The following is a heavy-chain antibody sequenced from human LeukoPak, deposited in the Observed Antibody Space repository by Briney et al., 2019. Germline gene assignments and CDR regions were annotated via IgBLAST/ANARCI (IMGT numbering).Heavy chain of an antibody. D-gene: IGHD2-15*01. Sequence: TGGSLRLSCAASGFTFSNYGMHWVRQAPGKGLEWVAFIRSDGSNKYYADSVKGRFTISRDNSKNTLYLQMNSLRAEDTAIYYCAKNGDRGAYCTGGTCYPYFYYYMDVWGKGTTVTI. CDR3: AKNGDRGAYCTGGTCYPYFYYYMDV. CDR1: GFTFSNYG. CDR2: IRSDGSNK. J-gene: IGHJ6*03. V-gene: IGHV3-30*02.